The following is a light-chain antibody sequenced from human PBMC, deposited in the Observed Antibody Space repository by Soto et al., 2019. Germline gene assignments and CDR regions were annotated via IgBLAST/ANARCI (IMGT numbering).Light chain of an antibody. CDR2: EVS. V-gene: IGLV2-14*01. Sequence: QSALTQPASVSGSPGQSITISCTGTSSDVGGYNSVSWYQQHPGKAPKLMIYEVSNRPSGVSNRFSGSKSGNTASLTISGLQAEDEADYYCSSYSTSSTPVIFGGGTKLTV. CDR3: SSYSTSSTPVI. CDR1: SSDVGGYNS. J-gene: IGLJ2*01.